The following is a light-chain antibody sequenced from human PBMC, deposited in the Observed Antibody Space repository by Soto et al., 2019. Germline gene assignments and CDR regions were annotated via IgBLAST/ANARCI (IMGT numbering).Light chain of an antibody. CDR3: QQYGRSPVT. V-gene: IGKV3-20*01. CDR1: QSVNTY. J-gene: IGKJ1*01. Sequence: EIVLTQSPGTLSVSPWGRATLSCRASQSVNTYVSWFRQKPGQAPRLLIYDASNRATGIPARISGSGSGTDFTLTISRLEPEDFAVYYCQQYGRSPVTFGQGTKVDIK. CDR2: DAS.